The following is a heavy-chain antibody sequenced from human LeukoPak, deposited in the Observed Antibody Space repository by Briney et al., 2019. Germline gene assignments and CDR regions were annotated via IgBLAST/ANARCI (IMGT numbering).Heavy chain of an antibody. CDR2: ISTSSIYI. J-gene: IGHJ6*03. CDR3: AKDSGSYHDRNMDV. D-gene: IGHD1-26*01. V-gene: IGHV3-21*01. CDR1: GFTFSSYS. Sequence: GGSLRLSCAASGFTFSSYSMNWVRQAPGKGLEWVSSISTSSIYIYYTDSVKGRFTISRDNSKNTLYLQMNSLRAEDTAVYYCAKDSGSYHDRNMDVWGKGTTVTISS.